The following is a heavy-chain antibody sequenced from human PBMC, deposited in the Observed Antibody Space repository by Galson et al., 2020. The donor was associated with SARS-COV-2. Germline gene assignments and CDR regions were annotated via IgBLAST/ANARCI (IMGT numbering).Heavy chain of an antibody. J-gene: IGHJ4*02. CDR3: ARDAVTTIVRDFDY. CDR1: GFAFNNHH. D-gene: IGHD2-15*01. Sequence: GRSLRLSCEASGFAFNNHHMYWVRQAPGKGLEWISYISTTSTTIHYADSVKGRFTISRDNAKNSLFLQMNSLRSEDTAVYYCARDAVTTIVRDFDYWGQGVLVTVSS. CDR2: ISTTSTTI. V-gene: IGHV3-48*04.